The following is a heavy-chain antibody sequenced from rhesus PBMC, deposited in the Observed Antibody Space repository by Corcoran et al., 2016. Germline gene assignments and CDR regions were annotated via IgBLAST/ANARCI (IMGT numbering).Heavy chain of an antibody. V-gene: IGHV3-78*01. CDR1: GFTFDDYA. CDR3: AKSGYSYLGFDY. D-gene: IGHD5-24*01. CDR2: ISWNSGST. J-gene: IGHJ4*01. Sequence: EVQLVESGGGVVQPGGSLRLSCAASGFTFDDYAVGWVRQAPGKGLEWVSEISWNSGSTGYAYSVKGRFTISRDNAKNSLYLQMNRLRAEDTAVYYCAKSGYSYLGFDYWGQGVLVTVSS.